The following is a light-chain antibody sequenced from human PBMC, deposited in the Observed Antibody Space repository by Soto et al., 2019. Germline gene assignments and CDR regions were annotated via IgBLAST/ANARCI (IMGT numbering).Light chain of an antibody. CDR2: VAS. CDR1: RGISSY. V-gene: IGKV1-9*01. Sequence: DIPLTQSPSFLSASVGDRVTITCRASRGISSYLAWYQQKPGKAPNLLIYVASTLQSGVPSRFSGSGSGTEFTLTISSLQPEDFATYYCQQLNSYPLTFGGGTTVEI. J-gene: IGKJ4*01. CDR3: QQLNSYPLT.